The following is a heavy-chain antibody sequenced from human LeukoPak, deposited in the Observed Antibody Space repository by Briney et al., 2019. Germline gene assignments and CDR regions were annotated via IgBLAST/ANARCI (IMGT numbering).Heavy chain of an antibody. Sequence: PGGSLRLSCAASGFTVSSNYMSWVRQAPGKGLEWVSVIYSGGSTYYADSVKGRFTISRDNSKNTLCLQMNSLRAEDTAVYYCARGPSDFWSGYWFDPWGQGTLVTVSS. CDR3: ARGPSDFWSGYWFDP. J-gene: IGHJ5*02. CDR1: GFTVSSNY. CDR2: IYSGGST. D-gene: IGHD3-3*01. V-gene: IGHV3-53*01.